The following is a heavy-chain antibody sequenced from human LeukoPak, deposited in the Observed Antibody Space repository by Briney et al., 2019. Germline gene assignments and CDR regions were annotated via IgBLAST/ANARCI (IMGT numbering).Heavy chain of an antibody. V-gene: IGHV3-20*04. CDR1: GFTFDDYG. J-gene: IGHJ4*02. CDR2: INWNGGST. CDR3: ARGGWFGELLFDY. D-gene: IGHD3-10*01. Sequence: GGSLRLSCAASGFTFDDYGMSWVRQAPGKGLEWVSGINWNGGSTGYADSVKGRFAISRDNAKNSLYLQMNSLRAEVTALYYCARGGWFGELLFDYWGQGTLVTASS.